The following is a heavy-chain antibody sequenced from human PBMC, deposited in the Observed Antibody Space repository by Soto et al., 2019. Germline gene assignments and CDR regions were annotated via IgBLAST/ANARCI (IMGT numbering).Heavy chain of an antibody. CDR1: VYTFTSYG. D-gene: IGHD5-18*01. J-gene: IGHJ6*02. CDR3: ARESDLRYSYGLDYYYYGMDV. Sequence: AASVKVSCKASVYTFTSYGISWVRQAPGQGLEWMGWISAYNGNTNYAQKLQGRVTMTTDTSTSTAYMELRSLRSDDTAVYYCARESDLRYSYGLDYYYYGMDVGGQGTTVTVSS. CDR2: ISAYNGNT. V-gene: IGHV1-18*01.